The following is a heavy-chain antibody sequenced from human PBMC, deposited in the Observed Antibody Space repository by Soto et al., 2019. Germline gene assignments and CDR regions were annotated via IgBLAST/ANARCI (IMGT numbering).Heavy chain of an antibody. Sequence: SQTMSLTFSVCGRYLSVPYWSCTRQSPGKGLEWLGYVYYTGSTNYSPSLRSRVSISVDTSKNEFSLRLSSVTAADTAVYFCARSVAVPGAHIDYWGQGTQVTVS. CDR2: VYYTGST. CDR1: GRYLSVPY. V-gene: IGHV4-59*11. D-gene: IGHD6-19*01. J-gene: IGHJ4*02. CDR3: ARSVAVPGAHIDY.